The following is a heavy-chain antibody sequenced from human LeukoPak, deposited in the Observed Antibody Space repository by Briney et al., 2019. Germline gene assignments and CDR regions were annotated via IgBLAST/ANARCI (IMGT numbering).Heavy chain of an antibody. J-gene: IGHJ4*02. D-gene: IGHD6-13*01. CDR3: AKGLGSSSLYYFDY. CDR2: ISWDGGST. CDR1: GFTFDDYA. Sequence: GGSLRPSCAASGFTFDDYAMHWVRQAPGKGLEWVSLISWDGGSTYYADSVKGRFTISRDNSKNSLYLQMNSLRAEDTALYYCAKGLGSSSLYYFDYWGQGTLVTVSS. V-gene: IGHV3-43D*03.